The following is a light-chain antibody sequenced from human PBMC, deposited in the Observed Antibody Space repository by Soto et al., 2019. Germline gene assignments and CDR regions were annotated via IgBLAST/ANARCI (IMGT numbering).Light chain of an antibody. J-gene: IGKJ1*01. CDR3: QQYYTNSQAS. CDR2: KAS. V-gene: IGKV1-5*03. Sequence: QMTQSPSTLSASVGDRVTITCRASQNIDNWLAWYQQKLGKAPKLLIYKASSLETGVPSRFSGSGSGTEFSLTISNLEPDDFATYHCQQYYTNSQASFGQGTKVEIK. CDR1: QNIDNW.